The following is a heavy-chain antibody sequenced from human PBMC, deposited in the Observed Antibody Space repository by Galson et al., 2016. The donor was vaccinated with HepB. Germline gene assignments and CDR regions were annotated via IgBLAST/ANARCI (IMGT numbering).Heavy chain of an antibody. V-gene: IGHV1-69*08. D-gene: IGHD2-15*01. Sequence: SVKVSCKASGGSFSNHIISWVRQAPGEGPEWMGTIIPIFGQTHYAQKFQGRVTITVDKSTSTVYMELTSLRSDDTAVYFCARAPSGYCNGGKCYIDWFASWGQGSLVTVSS. J-gene: IGHJ5*01. CDR3: ARAPSGYCNGGKCYIDWFAS. CDR1: GGSFSNHI. CDR2: IIPIFGQT.